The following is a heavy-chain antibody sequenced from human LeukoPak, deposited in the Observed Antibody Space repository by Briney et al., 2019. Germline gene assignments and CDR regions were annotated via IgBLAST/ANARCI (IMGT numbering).Heavy chain of an antibody. D-gene: IGHD6-6*01. V-gene: IGHV3-48*01. CDR1: GFTFSTYS. CDR2: ISSSSSTI. Sequence: PGGSLRLSCAASGFTFSTYSMNWVRQAPGKGLEWVSYISSSSSTIYYADSVKGRFTISRDNAKKSLYLQMNSLSADDTAVYYCAGGASEYSSSGDFAYWGQGTLVTVSS. CDR3: AGGASEYSSSGDFAY. J-gene: IGHJ4*02.